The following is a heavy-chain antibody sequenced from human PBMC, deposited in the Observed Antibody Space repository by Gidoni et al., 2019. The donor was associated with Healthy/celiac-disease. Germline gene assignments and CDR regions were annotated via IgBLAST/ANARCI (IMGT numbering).Heavy chain of an antibody. V-gene: IGHV4-39*01. CDR2: IYYSGSP. CDR1: GGSISSRSYY. Sequence: QLQLQESGPGLVKPSETLSLTCTVSGGSISSRSYYWGWIRQPPGKGLEWSGSIYYSGSPYYNPSLKSRVTISVDTSKNQFSLKLSSVTAADTAVYYCARLGASSSSDYWGQGTLVTVSS. J-gene: IGHJ4*02. CDR3: ARLGASSSSDY. D-gene: IGHD6-6*01.